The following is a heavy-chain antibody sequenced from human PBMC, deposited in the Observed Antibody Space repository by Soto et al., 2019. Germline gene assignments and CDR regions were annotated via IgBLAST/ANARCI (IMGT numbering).Heavy chain of an antibody. D-gene: IGHD5-18*01. CDR1: GGSISSGDYY. V-gene: IGHV4-30-4*01. CDR3: ARDRNSYGYLGYYYYDGMDV. J-gene: IGHJ6*02. CDR2: IYYSGST. Sequence: QVQLQESGPGLVKPSQTLSLTCTVSGGSISSGDYYWSWIRQPPGKGLEWIGYIYYSGSTYYNPSLKSRVTISVDTSKNQFSLKLSSVTAADTAVYYCARDRNSYGYLGYYYYDGMDVWGQGTTVTVSS.